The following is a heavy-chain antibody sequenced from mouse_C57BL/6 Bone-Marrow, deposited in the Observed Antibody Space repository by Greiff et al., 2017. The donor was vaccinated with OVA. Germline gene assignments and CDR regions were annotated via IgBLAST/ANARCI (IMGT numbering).Heavy chain of an antibody. D-gene: IGHD1-1*01. CDR1: GYTFTSYG. CDR2: IYPRSGNT. CDR3: ARYDYYGSTCAY. Sequence: QVQLQQSGAELARPGASVKLSCKASGYTFTSYGISWVKQRTGQGLEWIGEIYPRSGNTYYNEKFKGKATLTADKSSSTAYMELRSLTSEDSAVYFCARYDYYGSTCAYWGQGTRVTVSA. J-gene: IGHJ3*01. V-gene: IGHV1-81*01.